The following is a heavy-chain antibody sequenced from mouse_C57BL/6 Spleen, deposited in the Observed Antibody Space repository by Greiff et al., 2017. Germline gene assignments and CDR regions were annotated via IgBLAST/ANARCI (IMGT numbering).Heavy chain of an antibody. Sequence: VQLQQSGPELVKPGASVKIPCKASGYTFTDYNMDWVKQSHGKSLEWIGDINPNNGGTIYNQKFKGKATLTVDKSSSTAYMELRSLTSEDTAVYYCARMVSYWYFDVWGTGTTVTVSS. J-gene: IGHJ1*03. CDR2: INPNNGGT. CDR3: ARMVSYWYFDV. CDR1: GYTFTDYN. V-gene: IGHV1-18*01. D-gene: IGHD2-3*01.